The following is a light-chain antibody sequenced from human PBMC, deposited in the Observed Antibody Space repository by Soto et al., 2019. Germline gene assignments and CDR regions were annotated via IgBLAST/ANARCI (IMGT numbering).Light chain of an antibody. J-gene: IGLJ1*01. Sequence: ALTQPPSASGSPGQSVTISCTGTKSDIGVYDFVSWYQHHSGKAPRLIIYEVVQRPSGVPDRFSGSKSGNTASLTVSGLQAADEADYFCKSYAGSNTYVFGSGTKVTVL. CDR1: KSDIGVYDF. CDR2: EVV. V-gene: IGLV2-8*01. CDR3: KSYAGSNTYV.